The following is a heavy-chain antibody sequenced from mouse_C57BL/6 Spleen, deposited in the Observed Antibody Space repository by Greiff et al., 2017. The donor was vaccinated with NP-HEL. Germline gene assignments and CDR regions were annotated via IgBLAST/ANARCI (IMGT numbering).Heavy chain of an antibody. CDR2: ISSGGSYT. J-gene: IGHJ3*01. Sequence: EVQLQESGGDLVKPGGSLKLSCAASGFTFSSYGMSWVRQTPDKRLEWVATISSGGSYTYYPDSVKGRFTISRDNAKNTLYLQMSSLKSEDTAMYYCARHDYSGFAYWGQGTLVTVSA. D-gene: IGHD2-13*01. CDR3: ARHDYSGFAY. CDR1: GFTFSSYG. V-gene: IGHV5-6*01.